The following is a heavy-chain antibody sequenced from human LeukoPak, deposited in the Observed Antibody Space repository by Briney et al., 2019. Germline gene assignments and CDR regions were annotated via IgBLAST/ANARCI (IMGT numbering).Heavy chain of an antibody. Sequence: PGRSLRLSCAASGFTFSSYAMHWVRQAPGKGLEWVAVISYDGSNKYYADAVKGRFTISRDNSKNTLYLQMNSLRAEDTAVYYCARDSRHYYGSGSYLYFDYWGQGTLVTVSS. CDR2: ISYDGSNK. D-gene: IGHD3-10*01. J-gene: IGHJ4*02. V-gene: IGHV3-30-3*01. CDR1: GFTFSSYA. CDR3: ARDSRHYYGSGSYLYFDY.